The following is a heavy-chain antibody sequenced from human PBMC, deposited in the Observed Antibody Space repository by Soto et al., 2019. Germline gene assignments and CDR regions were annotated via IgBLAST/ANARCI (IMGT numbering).Heavy chain of an antibody. CDR2: IHHSGST. J-gene: IGHJ5*02. CDR3: ARVPGP. V-gene: IGHV4-31*03. CDR1: GGSISSGGYY. Sequence: SETLSLTCNVSGGSISSGGYYWTWIRQHPGKGLEWIGNIHHSGSTFYNPSLKSRVSISVDTSKNQFSLKLSSVTAADTAVYYCARVPGPWGQGTLVTVSS.